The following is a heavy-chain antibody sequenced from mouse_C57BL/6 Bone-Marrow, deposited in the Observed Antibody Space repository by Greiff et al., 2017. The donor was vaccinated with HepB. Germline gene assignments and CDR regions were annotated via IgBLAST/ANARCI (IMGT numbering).Heavy chain of an antibody. J-gene: IGHJ1*03. V-gene: IGHV3-8*01. CDR1: GYSITSDY. D-gene: IGHD1-1*01. Sequence: EVNVVESGPGLAKPSQTLSLTCSVTGYSITSDYWNWIRKFPGNKLEYMGYISYSGSTYYNPSLKSRISITRDTSKNQYYLQLNSVTTEDTATYYCARYPLHYYGSSWYFDVWGTGTTVTVSS. CDR3: ARYPLHYYGSSWYFDV. CDR2: ISYSGST.